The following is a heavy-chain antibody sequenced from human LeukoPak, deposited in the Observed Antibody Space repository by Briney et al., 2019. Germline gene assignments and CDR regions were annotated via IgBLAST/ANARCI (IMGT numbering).Heavy chain of an antibody. V-gene: IGHV1-18*01. D-gene: IGHD1-26*01. J-gene: IGHJ4*02. CDR3: ARTSWELLRGYYFDY. CDR1: GYTFISYG. Sequence: ASVKVSCKASGYTFISYGISWVRQAPGQGLEWMGRISAYNGNTDYAQKLQGRVTMTTDTSTSTAYLELGSLRSDDTAVYYCARTSWELLRGYYFDYWGQGTLVTVSS. CDR2: ISAYNGNT.